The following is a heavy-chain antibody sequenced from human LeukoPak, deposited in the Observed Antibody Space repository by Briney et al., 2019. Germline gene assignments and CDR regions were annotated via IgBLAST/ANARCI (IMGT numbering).Heavy chain of an antibody. CDR3: ASFCGGDCYSDFDY. CDR1: GFTFSSYW. V-gene: IGHV3-7*01. Sequence: GGSLRLSCAASGFTFSSYWMSWVRQAPGKGLEWVANIKQDGSEKYYVDSVKGRFTISRDNAKNSLYLQMNSLRAEDTAVYYCASFCGGDCYSDFDYWGQGTLVTVSS. J-gene: IGHJ4*02. D-gene: IGHD2-21*02. CDR2: IKQDGSEK.